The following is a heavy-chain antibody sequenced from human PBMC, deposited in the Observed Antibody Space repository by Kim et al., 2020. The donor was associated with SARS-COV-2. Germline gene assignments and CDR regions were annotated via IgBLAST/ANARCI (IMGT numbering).Heavy chain of an antibody. Sequence: GGSLRLSCAASGFTFSSYSMNWVRQAPGKGLEWVSSISSSSSYIYYADSVKGRFTISRDNAKNSLYLQMNSLRAEDTAVYYCARDFKARRHIAAAGTVDAFDIWGQGTMVTVSS. CDR3: ARDFKARRHIAAAGTVDAFDI. D-gene: IGHD6-13*01. CDR1: GFTFSSYS. CDR2: ISSSSSYI. V-gene: IGHV3-21*01. J-gene: IGHJ3*02.